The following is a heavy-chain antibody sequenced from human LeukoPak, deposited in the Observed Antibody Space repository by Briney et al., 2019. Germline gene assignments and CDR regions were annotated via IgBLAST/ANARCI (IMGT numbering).Heavy chain of an antibody. D-gene: IGHD6-13*01. CDR1: GFTFDDYA. CDR3: AKRAAAGSLDY. Sequence: QPGRSLRLSCAASGFTFDDYAMHWLRQAPGQGLEWGSGISWNSGSIVYADSVKGRFTISRDNAKDSLYLQMNSLRAEDTALYYCAKRAAAGSLDYWGQGTLVTVSS. CDR2: ISWNSGSI. V-gene: IGHV3-9*01. J-gene: IGHJ4*02.